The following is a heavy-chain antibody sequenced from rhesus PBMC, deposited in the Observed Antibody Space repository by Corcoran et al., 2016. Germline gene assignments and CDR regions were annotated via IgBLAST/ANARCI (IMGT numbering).Heavy chain of an antibody. CDR3: ARDYYSCSYYGLDS. V-gene: IGHV2-174*01. CDR1: GFSLTTSGMG. J-gene: IGHJ6*01. D-gene: IGHD3-16*01. Sequence: QVTLKESGPALVKPTQTLPLTCTFSGFSLTTSGMGVGWIRPPPGKALEWLALIYWDDDKRYSTSLKSRLTISKDTSKNQVVLTMTNMDPVDTATYYCARDYYSCSYYGLDSWGQGVVVTVSS. CDR2: IYWDDDK.